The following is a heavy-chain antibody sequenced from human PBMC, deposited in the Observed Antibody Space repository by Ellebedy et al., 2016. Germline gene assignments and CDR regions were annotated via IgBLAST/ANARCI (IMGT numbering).Heavy chain of an antibody. D-gene: IGHD3-10*01. CDR3: ATDRPTMVRSDAFDI. Sequence: ASVKVSXXVSGYTLTELSMHWVRQAPGKGLEWMGGFDPEDGETIYAQKFQGRVTMTEDTSTDTAYMELSSLRSEDTAVYYCATDRPTMVRSDAFDIWGQGTMVTVSS. V-gene: IGHV1-24*01. CDR1: GYTLTELS. J-gene: IGHJ3*02. CDR2: FDPEDGET.